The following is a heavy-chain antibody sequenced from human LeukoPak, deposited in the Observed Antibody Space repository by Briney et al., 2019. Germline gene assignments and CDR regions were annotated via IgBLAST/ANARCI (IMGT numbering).Heavy chain of an antibody. D-gene: IGHD2-2*02. CDR2: IIPIFGTA. Sequence: SVKVSCKASGGTFSSYAISWVRQAPGQGLEWMGGIIPIFGTANYAQKFQGRVTIIADESTSTAYMELSSLRSEDMAVYYCARDPVCSSTSCYTQFDYWGQGTLVTVSS. J-gene: IGHJ4*02. V-gene: IGHV1-69*13. CDR1: GGTFSSYA. CDR3: ARDPVCSSTSCYTQFDY.